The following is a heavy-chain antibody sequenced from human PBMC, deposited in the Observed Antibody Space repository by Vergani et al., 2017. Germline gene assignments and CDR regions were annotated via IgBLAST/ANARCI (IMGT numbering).Heavy chain of an antibody. CDR3: AREGSGSYEFDY. CDR2: IWYDGSNK. Sequence: QVQLVESGGGVVQPGRSLRLSCAASGFTFSSYGMHWVRQAPGKGLEWVAVIWYDGSNKYYADSVKGRFTISRDNAKNSLYLQMNSLRAEDTAVYYCAREGSGSYEFDYWGQGTLVTVSS. V-gene: IGHV3-33*01. D-gene: IGHD1-26*01. J-gene: IGHJ4*02. CDR1: GFTFSSYG.